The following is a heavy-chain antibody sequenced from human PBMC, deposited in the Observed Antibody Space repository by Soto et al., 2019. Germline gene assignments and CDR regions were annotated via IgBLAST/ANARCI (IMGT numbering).Heavy chain of an antibody. J-gene: IGHJ5*02. Sequence: SETLSLTCAVYGGSFSGYYWSWIRQPPGKGLEWIGEINHSGSTNYNPSLKSRVTISVDTSKNQFSLQLTSVTAADTAMYYCTTRPSSVGWFDPWGQGTLVTVS. CDR3: TTRPSSVGWFDP. D-gene: IGHD6-6*01. CDR2: INHSGST. CDR1: GGSFSGYY. V-gene: IGHV4-34*01.